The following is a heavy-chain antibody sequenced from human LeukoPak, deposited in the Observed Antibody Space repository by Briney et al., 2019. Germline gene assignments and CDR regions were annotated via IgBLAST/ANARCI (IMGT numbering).Heavy chain of an antibody. CDR2: IYYTGST. J-gene: IGHJ4*02. CDR1: GGSISNYY. Sequence: SETLSLTCTVSGGSISNYYWSWIRQPPGKGLEWIGYIYYTGSTNYNPSLKSRVTISVDTSKSQFSLKLSSVTTADTAVYYCARNFEGYHFGSGSYFDSWGQGTLVTVSS. V-gene: IGHV4-59*01. D-gene: IGHD3-10*01. CDR3: ARNFEGYHFGSGSYFDS.